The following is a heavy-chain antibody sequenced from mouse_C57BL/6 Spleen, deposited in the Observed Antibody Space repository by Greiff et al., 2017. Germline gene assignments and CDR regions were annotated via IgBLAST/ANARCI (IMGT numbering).Heavy chain of an antibody. D-gene: IGHD4-1*01. CDR3: ARSANWEGFAY. J-gene: IGHJ3*01. Sequence: VQRVESGPELVKPGASVKISCKASGYAFSSSWMNWVKQRPGKGLEWIGRIYPGDGDTNYNGKFKGKATLTADKSSSTAYMQLSSLTSEDSAVYFCARSANWEGFAYWGKGTLVTVSA. CDR2: IYPGDGDT. CDR1: GYAFSSSW. V-gene: IGHV1-82*01.